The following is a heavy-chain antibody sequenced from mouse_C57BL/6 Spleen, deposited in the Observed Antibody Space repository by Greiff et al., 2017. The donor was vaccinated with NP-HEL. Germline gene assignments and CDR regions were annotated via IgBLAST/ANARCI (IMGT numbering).Heavy chain of an antibody. CDR2: INPNNGGT. Sequence: EVMLVESGPELVKPGASVKIPCKASGYTFTDYNMDWVKQSHGKSLEWIGDINPNNGGTIYNQKFKGKATLTVDKSSSTAYMELRSLTSEDTAVYYCARLSGYGYGWYFDVWGTGTTVTVSS. CDR1: GYTFTDYN. J-gene: IGHJ1*03. V-gene: IGHV1-18*01. D-gene: IGHD2-2*01. CDR3: ARLSGYGYGWYFDV.